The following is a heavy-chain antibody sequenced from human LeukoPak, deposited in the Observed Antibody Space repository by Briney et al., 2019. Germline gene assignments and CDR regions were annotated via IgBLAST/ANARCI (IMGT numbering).Heavy chain of an antibody. CDR1: GFTFSSYD. D-gene: IGHD6-19*01. Sequence: GESLRLSCAASGFTFSSYDMSWVRQAPGKGLEWVSVISASGGSTYYSDSVKGRFTISRDKSSNTLYLQMSSLGAEDTAVYYCAKGGRICSASTCRIDYWVQGTLVIVSS. J-gene: IGHJ4*02. V-gene: IGHV3-23*01. CDR3: AKGGRICSASTCRIDY. CDR2: ISASGGST.